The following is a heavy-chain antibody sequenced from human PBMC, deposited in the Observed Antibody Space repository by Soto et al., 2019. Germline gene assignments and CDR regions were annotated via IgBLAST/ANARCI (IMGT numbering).Heavy chain of an antibody. CDR1: GGSISGYF. D-gene: IGHD4-4*01. CDR2: THYSGSG. CDR3: ARDNTGTTLNYYFGMDV. Sequence: LSLTCTVSGGSISGYFWSWIRQPPGKGLEWIGYTHYSGSGIYNPSLKSRVTISVDTSKNQFSLRLNSMTSADTALPLSARDNTGTTLNYYFGMDVWGQGTTVTVSS. V-gene: IGHV4-59*03. J-gene: IGHJ6*02.